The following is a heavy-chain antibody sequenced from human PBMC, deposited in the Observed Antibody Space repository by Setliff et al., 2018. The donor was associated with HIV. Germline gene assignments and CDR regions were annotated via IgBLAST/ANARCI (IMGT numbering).Heavy chain of an antibody. CDR1: GGTFSSYA. CDR2: FIPIFGTA. V-gene: IGHV1-69*13. CDR3: AKDRDYGDRGDAFDI. D-gene: IGHD4-17*01. Sequence: ASVKVSCKASGGTFSSYAISWVRQAPGQGLEWMGGFIPIFGTASYAQKFQGRVTITADESTSTAYMELSSLRSEDTAVYYCAKDRDYGDRGDAFDIWGQGTMVTVS. J-gene: IGHJ3*02.